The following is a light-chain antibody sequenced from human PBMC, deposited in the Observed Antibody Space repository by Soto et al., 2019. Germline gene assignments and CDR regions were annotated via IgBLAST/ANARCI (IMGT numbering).Light chain of an antibody. Sequence: QSVLTQPPSASGSPGQSVTISCTGTSSDVGGYKYVSWYQQHPDKAPKLMIYEVSKRPSGVPDRFSGSKSGNTASLTVSGLQAEDEADYYCSSYAGSNNFVIFGGGTKVTVL. J-gene: IGLJ2*01. CDR1: SSDVGGYKY. V-gene: IGLV2-8*01. CDR3: SSYAGSNNFVI. CDR2: EVS.